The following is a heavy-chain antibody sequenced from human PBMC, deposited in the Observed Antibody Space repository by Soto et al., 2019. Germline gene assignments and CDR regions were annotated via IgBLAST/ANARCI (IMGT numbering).Heavy chain of an antibody. V-gene: IGHV1-18*04. CDR2: ISAYNGNT. D-gene: IGHD6-19*01. CDR3: AIPRIAVAGEEGFDY. Sequence: ASVKVSCKASGYTFTGYGISWVRQAPGQGLEWMGWISAYNGNTNYAQKLQGRVTMTTDTSTSTAYMELRSLRSDDTAVYYCAIPRIAVAGEEGFDYWGQGTLVTVSS. CDR1: GYTFTGYG. J-gene: IGHJ4*02.